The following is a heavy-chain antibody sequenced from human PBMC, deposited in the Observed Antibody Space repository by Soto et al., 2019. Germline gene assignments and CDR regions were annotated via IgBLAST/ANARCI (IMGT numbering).Heavy chain of an antibody. CDR3: AKGHFGVVLYFDY. Sequence: VGSLRLSCVASGFTFTSYGIYWVRQAPGKGLEWVAVIWDDGSSKLCADSVKGRFTISRDNSKNTVYLQMNRLRAADTAVYYCAKGHFGVVLYFDYWGQGTLVTVSS. V-gene: IGHV3-33*06. D-gene: IGHD3-3*01. CDR2: IWDDGSSK. J-gene: IGHJ4*02. CDR1: GFTFTSYG.